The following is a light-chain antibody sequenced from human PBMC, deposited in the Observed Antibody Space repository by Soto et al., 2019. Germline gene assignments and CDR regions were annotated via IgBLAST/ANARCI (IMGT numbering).Light chain of an antibody. CDR3: QQHNQWPIT. CDR1: QSLSSN. Sequence: ESVFTQSPSTLSLSPGERATLSCRASQSLSSNLAWYQQKPGQAPRLLIYGASTRATGIPARFSGSGSGTEFTLTINSLQSEDSAVYYCQQHNQWPITFGQGTKVDIK. J-gene: IGKJ1*01. CDR2: GAS. V-gene: IGKV3-15*01.